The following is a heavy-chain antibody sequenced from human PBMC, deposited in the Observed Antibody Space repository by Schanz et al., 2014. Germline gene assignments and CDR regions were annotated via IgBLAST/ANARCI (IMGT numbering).Heavy chain of an antibody. CDR1: GFTFDEFA. CDR3: VRVSFADPRLYRGMDRDIDY. J-gene: IGHJ4*02. CDR2: INSVGSNT. Sequence: DVQLVESGGGLVQPGKSLRLSCAASGFTFDEFAMHWVRQSPGKGLVWVARINSVGSNTDYADSVTGRLTISRDDAKKSMYLQMNNLRAEDTAVYYCVRVSFADPRLYRGMDRDIDYWGQGTLVTVSS. D-gene: IGHD5-18*01. V-gene: IGHV3-9*01.